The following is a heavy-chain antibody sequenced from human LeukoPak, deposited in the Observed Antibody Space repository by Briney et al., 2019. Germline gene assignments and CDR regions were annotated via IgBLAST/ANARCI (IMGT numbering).Heavy chain of an antibody. V-gene: IGHV4-34*01. J-gene: IGHJ4*02. CDR2: INHSGST. CDR3: ANLYYCSSTSCYKGY. Sequence: PSETLSLTCAVYGGSFSGYYWSWIRQPPGKGLEWIGEINHSGSTNYNPSLKSRVTISVDTSKNQFSLKLSSVTAADTAVYYCANLYYCSSTSCYKGYWGQGTLVTVSS. CDR1: GGSFSGYY. D-gene: IGHD2-2*02.